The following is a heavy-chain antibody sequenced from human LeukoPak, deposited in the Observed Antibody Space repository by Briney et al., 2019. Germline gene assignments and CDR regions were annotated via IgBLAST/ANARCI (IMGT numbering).Heavy chain of an antibody. V-gene: IGHV1-69*13. CDR2: IIPIFGTA. CDR1: GYTFTSYG. D-gene: IGHD3-3*01. Sequence: AASVKVSCKASGYTFTSYGISWVRQAPGQGLEWMGGIIPIFGTANYAQKFQGRVTITADESTSTAYMELSSLRSEDTAVYYCAGYYDFWSGSDLNYYYYYMDVWGKGTTVTVSS. J-gene: IGHJ6*03. CDR3: AGYYDFWSGSDLNYYYYYMDV.